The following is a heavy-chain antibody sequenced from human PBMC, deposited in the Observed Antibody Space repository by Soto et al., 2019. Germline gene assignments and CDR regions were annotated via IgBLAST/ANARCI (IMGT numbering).Heavy chain of an antibody. J-gene: IGHJ4*02. Sequence: QLQLQESGPRLVKPAETLSLTCTVSGGSISSGDYWWGWIRQPPGKGLEYIGIISYGGTTHYSPSLRSRVVIYVDSSKNQFSLRLSSVTATDTAVYFCARQMGGERWSLDHWGQGTPVTVSS. V-gene: IGHV4-39*01. CDR1: GGSISSGDYW. CDR2: ISYGGTT. CDR3: ARQMGGERWSLDH. D-gene: IGHD2-15*01.